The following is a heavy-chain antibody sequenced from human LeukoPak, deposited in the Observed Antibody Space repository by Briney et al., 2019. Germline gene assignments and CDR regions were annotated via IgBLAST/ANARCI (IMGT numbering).Heavy chain of an antibody. J-gene: IGHJ3*02. V-gene: IGHV4-59*01. Sequence: PSETLSLTCTVSGGSISSYYWSWIRQPPGKGLEWIGYIYYGGSTNYNPSLKSRVTISVDTSKNQSSLKLSSVTAADTAVYYCARERYCSSTSCHDDAFDIWGQGTMVTVSS. D-gene: IGHD2-2*01. CDR1: GGSISSYY. CDR2: IYYGGST. CDR3: ARERYCSSTSCHDDAFDI.